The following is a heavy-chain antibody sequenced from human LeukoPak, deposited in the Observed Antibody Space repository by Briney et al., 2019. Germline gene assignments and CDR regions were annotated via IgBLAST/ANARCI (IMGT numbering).Heavy chain of an antibody. D-gene: IGHD3-22*01. CDR2: IYHSGST. CDR1: GGSISSSNW. J-gene: IGHJ4*02. Sequence: SETLSPTCAVSGGSISSSNWWSWVRQPPGKGLEWIGEIYHSGSTNYNPSLKSRVTISVDKSKNQFSLKLGSVTAADTAVYYCTSSTYYYDSSGRRFDYWGQGTLVTVSS. CDR3: TSSTYYYDSSGRRFDY. V-gene: IGHV4-4*02.